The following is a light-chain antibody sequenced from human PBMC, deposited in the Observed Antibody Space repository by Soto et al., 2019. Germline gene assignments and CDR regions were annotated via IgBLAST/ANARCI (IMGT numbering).Light chain of an antibody. J-gene: IGKJ4*01. CDR1: QSISSY. V-gene: IGKV1-39*01. Sequence: SKLTAPPPSLSSSDGARVTITCRASQSISSYLDWYQQKPGKAPKLLIYAASSLQRGVPSRFSGSGSGTDFTLTISRLESEDFAVYYCQQYVSSPLTFGGGTKADIK. CDR2: AAS. CDR3: QQYVSSPLT.